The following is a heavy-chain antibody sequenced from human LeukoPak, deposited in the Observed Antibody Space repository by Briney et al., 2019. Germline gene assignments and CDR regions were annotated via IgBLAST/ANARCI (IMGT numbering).Heavy chain of an antibody. J-gene: IGHJ4*02. CDR1: VYTLTELS. Sequence: ASVTVSCTFSVYTLTELSMHWVRQAPGKGLEWMGGFDPEDGETIYAQKFQGRVTMTEDTSTDTAYMELSSLRSEDTAVYYCATDLGGIAAAGARYWGQGTLVTVSS. D-gene: IGHD6-13*01. V-gene: IGHV1-24*01. CDR3: ATDLGGIAAAGARY. CDR2: FDPEDGET.